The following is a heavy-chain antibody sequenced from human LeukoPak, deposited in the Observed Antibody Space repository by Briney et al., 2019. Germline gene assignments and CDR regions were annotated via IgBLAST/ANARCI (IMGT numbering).Heavy chain of an antibody. J-gene: IGHJ4*02. D-gene: IGHD7-27*01. CDR2: IYSGGNT. CDR3: ARHSGDPHFDS. CDR1: GFTVSSNY. Sequence: GGSLRLSCAASGFTVSSNYMSWVRQAPGKGLEWVSVIYSGGNTYYADSVKGRFTISRDNSKNTLYLQMNSLRAEDTAVYYRARHSGDPHFDSWGQGTLVTVSS. V-gene: IGHV3-53*01.